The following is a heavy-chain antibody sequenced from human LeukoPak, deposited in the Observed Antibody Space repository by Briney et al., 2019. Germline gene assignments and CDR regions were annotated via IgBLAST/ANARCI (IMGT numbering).Heavy chain of an antibody. CDR2: MNNSDSPI. D-gene: IGHD6-13*01. CDR3: ARDQKAAAAQGPDAFDI. CDR1: GFTFSSYE. V-gene: IGHV3-48*03. J-gene: IGHJ3*02. Sequence: GSLGLSCAASGFTFSSYEMNWVRQAPGKGLEWVSYMNNSDSPIYYAESVKGRFTISRDNANNSVYLQMNSLRADDTAIYYCARDQKAAAAQGPDAFDIWGQGTMVTVPP.